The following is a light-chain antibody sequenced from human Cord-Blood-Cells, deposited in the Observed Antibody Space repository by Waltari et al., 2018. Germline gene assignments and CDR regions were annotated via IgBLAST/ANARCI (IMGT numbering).Light chain of an antibody. CDR1: SSDVVGYNY. Sequence: QSALTQPRSVSGSPGQSVTISCTGTSSDVVGYNYVSWYQQHPGNAPQLVIYDVSKRPSVVPDRFAGTKSGITASLTISVLQADDEAEYFCCSNAGSKTYVFGTGTKITVL. CDR3: CSNAGSKTYV. J-gene: IGLJ1*01. V-gene: IGLV2-11*01. CDR2: DVS.